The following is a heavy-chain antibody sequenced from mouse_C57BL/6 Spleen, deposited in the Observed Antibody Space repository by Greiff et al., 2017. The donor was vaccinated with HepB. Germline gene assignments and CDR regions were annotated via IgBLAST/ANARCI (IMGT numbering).Heavy chain of an antibody. J-gene: IGHJ3*01. Sequence: VQLQQSGAELVRPGASVTLSCKASGYTFTDYEMHWVKQTPVHGLEWIGAIDPETGGTAYNQKFKGKAILTADKSSSTAYMELRSLTSEDSAVYYCTRWGYYYGSSYPFAYWGQGTLVTVSA. CDR1: GYTFTDYE. D-gene: IGHD1-1*01. CDR3: TRWGYYYGSSYPFAY. CDR2: IDPETGGT. V-gene: IGHV1-15*01.